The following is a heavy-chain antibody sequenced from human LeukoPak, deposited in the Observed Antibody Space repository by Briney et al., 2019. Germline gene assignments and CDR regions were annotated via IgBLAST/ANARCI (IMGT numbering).Heavy chain of an antibody. CDR3: AKDRRRFLESFDY. Sequence: GGSLRLSCAASGFTFSSYGMHWVRQAPGKGLEWVAVIWYDGSNKYYADSMKGRFTISRDNSKNTLYLQMNSLRAEDTAVYYCAKDRRRFLESFDYWGQGTLVTVSS. V-gene: IGHV3-33*06. J-gene: IGHJ4*02. CDR2: IWYDGSNK. D-gene: IGHD3-3*01. CDR1: GFTFSSYG.